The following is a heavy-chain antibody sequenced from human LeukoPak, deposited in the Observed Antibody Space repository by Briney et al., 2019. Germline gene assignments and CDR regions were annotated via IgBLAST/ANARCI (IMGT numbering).Heavy chain of an antibody. CDR2: IYYSGST. J-gene: IGHJ4*02. CDR3: ARRHVLRFLEWLLPD. V-gene: IGHV4-39*01. Sequence: SETLSLTCTVSGGSISSSSYYWGWIRQPPGKGLEWIGSIYYSGSTYYNPSLKGRVTISVDTSKNQFSLKLSSVTAADTAVYYCARRHVLRFLEWLLPDWGQGTLVTVSS. CDR1: GGSISSSSYY. D-gene: IGHD3-3*01.